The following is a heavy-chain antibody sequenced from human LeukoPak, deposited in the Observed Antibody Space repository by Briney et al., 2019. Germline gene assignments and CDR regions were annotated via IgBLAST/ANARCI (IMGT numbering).Heavy chain of an antibody. J-gene: IGHJ5*02. D-gene: IGHD3-9*01. Sequence: GGSLRLSCAASGFTFSIYAMSWVRQAPGKGLEWVSAISGSGGTAYYADSVKGRFTISRDNSKNTLYLQMNSLRVEDTAVYYCVVQAGLTYYDISFDAWGQGTLVTVSS. CDR1: GFTFSIYA. V-gene: IGHV3-23*01. CDR2: ISGSGGTA. CDR3: VVQAGLTYYDISFDA.